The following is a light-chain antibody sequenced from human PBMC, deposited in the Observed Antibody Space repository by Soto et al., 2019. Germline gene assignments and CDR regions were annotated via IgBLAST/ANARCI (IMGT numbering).Light chain of an antibody. CDR1: SSDVGSHNL. CDR3: CSYGGSRAV. Sequence: QSALTQPASVSGSPGQSITISCTGTSSDVGSHNLVSWYKQHPGQAPKLMIYEVSKRPLGVSARFSASKSGNTASLTISGLQAKDEADYYCCSYGGSRAVFGGGTQLTVL. J-gene: IGLJ7*01. V-gene: IGLV2-23*02. CDR2: EVS.